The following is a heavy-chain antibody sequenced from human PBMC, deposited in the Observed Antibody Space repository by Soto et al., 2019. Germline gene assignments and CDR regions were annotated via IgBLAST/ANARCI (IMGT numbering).Heavy chain of an antibody. CDR3: VLTSVRGRGKGARRSSLGVFDS. V-gene: IGHV3-48*02. Sequence: VQLVESGGGLVQPGGSLRLSCAASGFTFNAYSMNWVRQAPGKGLEWVSYIDSSSSTIYYADSVKGRFTISRDNAENSLYLQISRLRDEDTAVYYCVLTSVRGRGKGARRSSLGVFDSWGQGTLVTVSS. J-gene: IGHJ4*02. CDR2: IDSSSSTI. D-gene: IGHD3-10*01. CDR1: GFTFNAYS.